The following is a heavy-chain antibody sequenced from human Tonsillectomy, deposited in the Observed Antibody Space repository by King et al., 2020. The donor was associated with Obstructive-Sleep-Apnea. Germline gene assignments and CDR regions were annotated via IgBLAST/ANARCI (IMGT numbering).Heavy chain of an antibody. D-gene: IGHD3-9*01. J-gene: IGHJ4*02. CDR3: AREIGILTGYPLDY. CDR2: IYSGGST. V-gene: IGHV3-66*01. Sequence: VQLVESGGGLVQPGGSLRLSCAASGFTVSSNYMSWVRQAPGKGLEWVSVIYSGGSTYYADSVKGRFTISRDNSKNTLYLQMNRLRAEDTAVYYCAREIGILTGYPLDYWGQGTLVTVSS. CDR1: GFTVSSNY.